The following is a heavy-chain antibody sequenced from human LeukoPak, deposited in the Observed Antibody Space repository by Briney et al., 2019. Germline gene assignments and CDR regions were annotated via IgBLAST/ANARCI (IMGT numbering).Heavy chain of an antibody. Sequence: SETLSLTCTVSGGSISPNYWSWLRQPPGKGLEWIGYIHYTGTTRYNPPLNGRVTISVDTSKNQFSLKLRSVTATDTAVYYCARGAGWYGSWGQGTLVAVSS. CDR3: ARGAGWYGS. CDR2: IHYTGTT. CDR1: GGSISPNY. V-gene: IGHV4-59*01. J-gene: IGHJ5*01.